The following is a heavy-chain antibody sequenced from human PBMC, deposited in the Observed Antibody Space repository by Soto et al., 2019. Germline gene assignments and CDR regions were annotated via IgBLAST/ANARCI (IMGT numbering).Heavy chain of an antibody. CDR2: ISRSSSYI. Sequence: EVQLVESGGGLVKPGGSLRLSCAASGFTFSSYTMNWVRQAPGTGLEWVSSISRSSSYIYFADSVKGRFTISRDNAKNSLYLQMNSLRAEDTAVYYCGAATGAYWGQGTLVTVSS. J-gene: IGHJ4*02. V-gene: IGHV3-21*01. CDR1: GFTFSSYT. CDR3: GAATGAY. D-gene: IGHD2-15*01.